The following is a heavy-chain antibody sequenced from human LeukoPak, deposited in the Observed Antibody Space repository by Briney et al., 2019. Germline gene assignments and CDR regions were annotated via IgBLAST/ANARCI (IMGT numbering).Heavy chain of an antibody. Sequence: PGGSLRLSCAASGFTFSSYGMSWVRQAPGKGLEWVSAISGSGGSTYYADSVKGRFTISRDNSKNTPYLQMNSLRAEDTAVYYCAKDSGTYGGIFDYWGQGTLVTVSS. CDR3: AKDSGTYGGIFDY. CDR1: GFTFSSYG. V-gene: IGHV3-23*01. CDR2: ISGSGGST. D-gene: IGHD4-23*01. J-gene: IGHJ4*02.